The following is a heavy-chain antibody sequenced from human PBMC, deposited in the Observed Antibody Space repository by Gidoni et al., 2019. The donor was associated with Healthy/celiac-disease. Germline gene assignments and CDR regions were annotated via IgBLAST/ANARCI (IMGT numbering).Heavy chain of an antibody. V-gene: IGHV3-21*01. CDR2: ISSSSSYI. J-gene: IGHJ3*02. D-gene: IGHD5-18*01. Sequence: EVQLVESGGGMVKPGGSLRLSCAASGFTYSSYSMNWVRQATGKGLEWVSSISSSSSYIYYADSVKGRFTISRDNAKNSLYLQMNSLRAEDTAVYYCARGESYGSGAFDIWGQGTMVTVSS. CDR1: GFTYSSYS. CDR3: ARGESYGSGAFDI.